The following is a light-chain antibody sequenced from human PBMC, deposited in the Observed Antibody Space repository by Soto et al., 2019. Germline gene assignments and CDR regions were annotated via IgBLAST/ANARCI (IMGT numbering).Light chain of an antibody. CDR2: GAS. CDR3: HQYGSTPFT. V-gene: IGKV3-20*01. Sequence: EIVLTQSPGTLSLSPGVRATLSCRASQSVSTNYLAWYQQSLGQAPRLLIYGASSRATGIPDRFSGNGSGTDFTLTISRLEPEDFAVYYCHQYGSTPFTFGPGTKVDIK. J-gene: IGKJ3*01. CDR1: QSVSTNY.